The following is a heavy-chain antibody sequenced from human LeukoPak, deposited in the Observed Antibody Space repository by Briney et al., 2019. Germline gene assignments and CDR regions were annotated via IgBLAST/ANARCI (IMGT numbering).Heavy chain of an antibody. D-gene: IGHD1-26*01. CDR1: GFTFSSYW. V-gene: IGHV3-7*01. CDR3: ARLIVGAMDWVYYGMDV. Sequence: PGGSLRLSCAASGFTFSSYWMSWVRQAPGKGLEWVANIKQDGSEKYYVDSVKGRFTISRDNAKNSLYLQMNSLRAEDTAVYYCARLIVGAMDWVYYGMDVRGQGTTVTVSS. CDR2: IKQDGSEK. J-gene: IGHJ6*02.